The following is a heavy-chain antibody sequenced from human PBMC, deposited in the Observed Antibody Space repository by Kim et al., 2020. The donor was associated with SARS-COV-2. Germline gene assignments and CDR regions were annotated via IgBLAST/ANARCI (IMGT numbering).Heavy chain of an antibody. CDR1: GFTFGSYE. CDR2: ISSSGSTI. J-gene: IGHJ4*02. D-gene: IGHD1-1*01. V-gene: IGHV3-48*03. Sequence: GGSLRLSCAASGFTFGSYEMNWVRQAPGKGLEWVSYISSSGSTIYYADSVKGRFTISRDNAKNSLYLQMNSLRAEDTAVYYCARDDNFTFDYWGQGTLVTVSS. CDR3: ARDDNFTFDY.